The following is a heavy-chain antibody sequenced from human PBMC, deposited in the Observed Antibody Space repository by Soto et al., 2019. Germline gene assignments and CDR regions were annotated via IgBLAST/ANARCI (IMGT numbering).Heavy chain of an antibody. V-gene: IGHV1-3*01. CDR1: GYTFTSYA. D-gene: IGHD2-21*02. Sequence: QVQLVQSGAEVKKPGASVKVSCKASGYTFTSYAMHWVRQAPGQRLEWMGWINAGNVNTKYSQKFQGRVTITRDTSASTAYMELSSLRSEDTAVYYCARDELAYCGGDCYPVDHWCQGSLVTVSS. CDR3: ARDELAYCGGDCYPVDH. CDR2: INAGNVNT. J-gene: IGHJ5*02.